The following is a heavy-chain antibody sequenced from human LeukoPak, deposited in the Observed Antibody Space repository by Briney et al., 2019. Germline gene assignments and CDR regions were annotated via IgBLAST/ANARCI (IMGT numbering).Heavy chain of an antibody. D-gene: IGHD5-12*01. V-gene: IGHV6-1*01. CDR3: VRLVGGDIDY. CDR1: GATASTKNTA. Sequence: SQTPSLTSAITGATASTKNTALTWIRHSPSTGIVWLGRTYYRSKWHNTYAASVKSRITINPDTSKNQFSLQLNSVPPEDPAVYFCVRLVGGDIDYWGQGPLASVSS. J-gene: IGHJ4*02. CDR2: TYYRSKWHN.